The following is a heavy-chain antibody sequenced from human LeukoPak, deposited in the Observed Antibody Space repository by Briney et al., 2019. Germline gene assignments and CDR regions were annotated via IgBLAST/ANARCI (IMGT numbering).Heavy chain of an antibody. CDR3: ARGDGHPGAFDI. J-gene: IGHJ3*02. CDR2: INHSGST. Sequence: SETLSLTCAVYGGSFSGYYWSWIRQPPGKGLEWIGEINHSGSTNYNPSLKSRVTISVDTSKNQFSLKLSSVTAADTAVYYCARGDGHPGAFDIWGQGTMVTVSS. D-gene: IGHD2-8*01. CDR1: GGSFSGYY. V-gene: IGHV4-34*01.